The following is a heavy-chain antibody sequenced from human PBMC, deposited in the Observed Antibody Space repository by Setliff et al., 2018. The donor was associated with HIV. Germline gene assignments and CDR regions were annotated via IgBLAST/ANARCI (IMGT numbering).Heavy chain of an antibody. V-gene: IGHV4-34*01. CDR2: INHSGDT. CDR1: GGTFNNYY. Sequence: SETLSLTCAVYGGTFNNYYWSWLRQPPGKGLEWIGEINHSGDTNYNPSLKSRVTISVDTTNSHFSLKLSSVTAADTAVYFCARAQTRPSHYYSYYMDVWGKGTTVTVSS. J-gene: IGHJ6*03. CDR3: ARAQTRPSHYYSYYMDV.